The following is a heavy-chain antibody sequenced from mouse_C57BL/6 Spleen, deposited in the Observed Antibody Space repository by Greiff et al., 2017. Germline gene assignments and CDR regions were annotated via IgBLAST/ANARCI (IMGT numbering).Heavy chain of an antibody. CDR3: TRERDYGSSGLAY. CDR1: GYTFTDYE. Sequence: VQLQQSGAELVRPGASVTLSCKASGYTFTDYEMNWVKQTPVHGLEWIGAIDPETGGTAYNQKFKGKAILTADKSSSTAYMELRSLTSEDSAVYYCTRERDYGSSGLAYWGQGTLVTVAA. D-gene: IGHD1-1*01. CDR2: IDPETGGT. J-gene: IGHJ3*01. V-gene: IGHV1-15*01.